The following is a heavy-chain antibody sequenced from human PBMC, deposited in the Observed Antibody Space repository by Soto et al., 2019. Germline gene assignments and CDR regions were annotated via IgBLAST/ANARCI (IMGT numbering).Heavy chain of an antibody. D-gene: IGHD3-9*01. CDR3: ARSETDYSRLDC. Sequence: ASVKVSCKASGCTFTSYTMHWLRQAPGQRLEWMGWINAGNGNTKYSQKFQDRVTITRDTSASAAYMELRTLRSEDTSIYYCARSETDYSRLDCWGQGTLVTVSS. CDR2: INAGNGNT. CDR1: GCTFTSYT. V-gene: IGHV1-3*01. J-gene: IGHJ4*02.